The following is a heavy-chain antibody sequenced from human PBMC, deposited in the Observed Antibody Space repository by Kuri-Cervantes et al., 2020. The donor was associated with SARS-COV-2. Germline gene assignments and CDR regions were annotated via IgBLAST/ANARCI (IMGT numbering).Heavy chain of an antibody. D-gene: IGHD4-11*01. Sequence: GSLRLSCTVSGGSISSSSYYWGWIRQPPGKGLEWIGEINHSGSTNYNPSLKSRVTISVDTSKNQFSLKLSSVTAADTAVYYCARQTTVIYYYMDVWGKGTTVTVSS. J-gene: IGHJ6*03. V-gene: IGHV4-39*01. CDR1: GGSISSSSYY. CDR3: ARQTTVIYYYMDV. CDR2: INHSGST.